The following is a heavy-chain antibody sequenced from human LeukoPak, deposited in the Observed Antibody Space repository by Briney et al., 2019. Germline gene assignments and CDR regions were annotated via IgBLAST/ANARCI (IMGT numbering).Heavy chain of an antibody. J-gene: IGHJ3*02. CDR3: ARDGYEYQLLWAYDAFDI. V-gene: IGHV1-18*04. Sequence: ASVKVSCKASGYTFTSYGISWVRQAPGQGLEWMGWISAYNGNTNYAQKLQGRVTMTTDTPTSTAYMELRSLRSDDTAVYYCARDGYEYQLLWAYDAFDIWGQGTMVTVSS. CDR1: GYTFTSYG. CDR2: ISAYNGNT. D-gene: IGHD2-2*01.